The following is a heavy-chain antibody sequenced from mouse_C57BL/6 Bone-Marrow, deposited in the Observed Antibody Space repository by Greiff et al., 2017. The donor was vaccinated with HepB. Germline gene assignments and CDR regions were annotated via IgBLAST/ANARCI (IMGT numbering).Heavy chain of an antibody. J-gene: IGHJ3*01. Sequence: EVKLQESGPELVKPGASVKIPCKASGYTFTDYNMDWVKQSHGKSLEWIGDINPNNGGTIYNQKFKGKATLTVDKSSSTAYMELRSLTSEDTAVYYCARRGLITTVVAPPWFAYWGQGTLVTVSA. V-gene: IGHV1-18*01. D-gene: IGHD1-1*01. CDR3: ARRGLITTVVAPPWFAY. CDR2: INPNNGGT. CDR1: GYTFTDYN.